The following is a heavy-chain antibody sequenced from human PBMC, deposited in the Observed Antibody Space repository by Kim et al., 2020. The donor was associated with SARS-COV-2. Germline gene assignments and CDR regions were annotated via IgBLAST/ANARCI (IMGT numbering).Heavy chain of an antibody. Sequence: AAPVKGRFTISRDDSKNTLYLQMNSLKTEDTAVYYCTMRSSSWSATDFDYWGQGTLVTVSS. V-gene: IGHV3-15*01. D-gene: IGHD6-13*01. J-gene: IGHJ4*02. CDR3: TMRSSSWSATDFDY.